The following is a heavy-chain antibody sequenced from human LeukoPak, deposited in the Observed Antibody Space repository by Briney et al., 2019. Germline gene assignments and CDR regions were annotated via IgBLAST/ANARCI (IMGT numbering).Heavy chain of an antibody. CDR2: ISYDGSNK. D-gene: IGHD6-13*01. Sequence: GGSLRLSCAASGFTFSSYAMHWVRQAPGKGLEWVAVISYDGSNKYYADSVKGRFTISRDNAKNSLYLQMNSLRAEDTAVYYCARDEPDSSSLYWGQGTLVTVSS. CDR1: GFTFSSYA. J-gene: IGHJ4*02. V-gene: IGHV3-30*04. CDR3: ARDEPDSSSLY.